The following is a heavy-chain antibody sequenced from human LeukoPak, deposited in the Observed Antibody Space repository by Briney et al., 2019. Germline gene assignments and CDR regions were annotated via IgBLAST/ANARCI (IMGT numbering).Heavy chain of an antibody. CDR2: ISGSGAYT. V-gene: IGHV3-23*01. Sequence: GGSLRLSCAASGFTFDNYAMNWVRQAPGKGLEWVLGISGSGAYTYYADSVKGRFTISRDNTQNTLYLQLNSLRAEDTAIYYCARDTSFNYGAHAMDVWGQGTTVTVSS. J-gene: IGHJ6*02. D-gene: IGHD4/OR15-4a*01. CDR3: ARDTSFNYGAHAMDV. CDR1: GFTFDNYA.